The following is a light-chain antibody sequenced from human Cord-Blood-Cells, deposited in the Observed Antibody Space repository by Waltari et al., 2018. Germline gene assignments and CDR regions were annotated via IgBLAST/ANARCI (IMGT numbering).Light chain of an antibody. CDR1: QSISSW. V-gene: IGKV1-5*03. CDR2: KAS. Sequence: DIQMTQSPSTLSASVGYRVNITVRASQSISSWLDWYQKKPGKAPKLLIYKASSLESGVPSRFSGSGSGTEFTLTISSLQPDDFATYYCQQYNSYSLTFGGGTKVEIK. J-gene: IGKJ4*01. CDR3: QQYNSYSLT.